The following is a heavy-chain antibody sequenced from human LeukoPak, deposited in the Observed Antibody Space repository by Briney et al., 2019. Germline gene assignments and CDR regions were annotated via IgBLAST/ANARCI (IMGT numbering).Heavy chain of an antibody. J-gene: IGHJ4*02. CDR1: GFTFSSYS. Sequence: PGGSLRLSCAASGFTFSSYSMNWVRQAPGKGLEWVSSISSSSSYIYYADSVKGRFTISRDNAKNSLYLQMNSLRVEDTALYYCVKAVSWVAAFDYWGQGTLVTVSS. CDR3: VKAVSWVAAFDY. CDR2: ISSSSSYI. V-gene: IGHV3-21*04. D-gene: IGHD2-15*01.